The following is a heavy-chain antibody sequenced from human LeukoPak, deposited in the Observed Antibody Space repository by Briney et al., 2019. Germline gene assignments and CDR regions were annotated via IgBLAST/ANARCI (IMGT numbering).Heavy chain of an antibody. CDR1: GYTFTSYG. V-gene: IGHV1-18*01. Sequence: ASVKVSCKASGYTFTSYGISWVRQAPGQGLEWMGWISAYNGNTNYAQKLQGRVTMTTDTSASTAYMELRSLRSDDTAVYYCARDMFGSGYYYYYMGVWGKGTTVTISS. D-gene: IGHD3-10*02. CDR2: ISAYNGNT. J-gene: IGHJ6*03. CDR3: ARDMFGSGYYYYYMGV.